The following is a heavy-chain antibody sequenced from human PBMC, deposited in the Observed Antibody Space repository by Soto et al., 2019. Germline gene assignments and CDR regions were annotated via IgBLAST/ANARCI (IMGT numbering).Heavy chain of an antibody. Sequence: GASVKGSCKASGYSFTGYYMHWVRQAPGQGLEWMGWINPNSGGTNYAQKFQGRVTMTRDTSISTAYMELSRLRSDDTAVYYCARGYSSGGWFDPWGQGTLVTVSS. CDR3: ARGYSSGGWFDP. CDR2: INPNSGGT. V-gene: IGHV1-2*02. CDR1: GYSFTGYY. J-gene: IGHJ5*02. D-gene: IGHD6-19*01.